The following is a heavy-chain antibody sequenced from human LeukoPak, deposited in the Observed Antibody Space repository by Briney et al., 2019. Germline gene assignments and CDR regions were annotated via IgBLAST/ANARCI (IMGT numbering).Heavy chain of an antibody. D-gene: IGHD6-19*01. J-gene: IGHJ4*02. V-gene: IGHV3-11*01. CDR2: ISSRSTTI. CDR1: GFDFSNSF. CDR3: GKGSLAVAATPLDF. Sequence: GGALRLSCTASGFDFSNSFMSWGRQAPGKGLEWISYISSRSTTIYYADSVKGRFTISRDNGKNTVYLQMNNLRVDDTAVFYCGKGSLAVAATPLDFWGQGALVAVSS.